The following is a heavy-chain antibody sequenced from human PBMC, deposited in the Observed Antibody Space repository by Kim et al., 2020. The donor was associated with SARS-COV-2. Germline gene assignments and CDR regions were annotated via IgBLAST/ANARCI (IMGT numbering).Heavy chain of an antibody. CDR3: AADITGDGLFFDC. Sequence: GGSLRLSCAASGFTFSNYDMGWVRQAPGKGLEWVSDISASSTISYADAVMRRLTIFCDDAKNSLYLQQNSMMTDDNAVYYCAADITGDGLFFDCWDHGT. J-gene: IGHJ4*01. V-gene: IGHV3-11*01. CDR2: ISASSTI. CDR1: GFTFSNYD. D-gene: IGHD1-20*01.